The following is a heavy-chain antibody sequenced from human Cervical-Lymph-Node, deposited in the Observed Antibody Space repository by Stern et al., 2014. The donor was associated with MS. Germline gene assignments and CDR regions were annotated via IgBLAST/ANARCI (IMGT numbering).Heavy chain of an antibody. CDR2: IWYDGSNT. J-gene: IGHJ4*02. Sequence: QVQLVESGGGVVQPGRSLRLSCTASGFTFTSYDMHWVRQAPGKGLEWVALIWYDGSNTHYADSVKGRLTISRDNSKNTLHLQMNSLRAEDTAVYYCARGFRGTYRYNYLDYWGQGTVVTVSS. CDR3: ARGFRGTYRYNYLDY. CDR1: GFTFTSYD. V-gene: IGHV3-33*01. D-gene: IGHD3-16*02.